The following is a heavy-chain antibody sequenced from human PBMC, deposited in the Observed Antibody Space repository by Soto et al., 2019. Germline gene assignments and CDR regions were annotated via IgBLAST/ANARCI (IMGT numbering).Heavy chain of an antibody. CDR1: GYTFTGHY. J-gene: IGHJ4*02. CDR2: ISPVTGGT. V-gene: IGHV1-2*02. Sequence: QVQLVPSGAEVKKPGASVKVSCKASGYTFTGHYIHWVRQAPGQGPEWMGEISPVTGGTKYAQKFQGRVTMTRDTSSTTVYMEFNNLSPDDTAVYYCGRGRSGELVVFYWGQGTLVSVSS. D-gene: IGHD1-7*01. CDR3: GRGRSGELVVFY.